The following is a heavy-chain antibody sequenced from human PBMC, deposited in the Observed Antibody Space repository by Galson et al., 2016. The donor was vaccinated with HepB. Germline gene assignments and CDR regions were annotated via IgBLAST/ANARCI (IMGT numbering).Heavy chain of an antibody. J-gene: IGHJ2*01. D-gene: IGHD3-22*01. V-gene: IGHV3-53*01. CDR3: ARVYDGSGFLSRGWYFDL. Sequence: SLRLSCAASGFTVSSSYISWVRQAPGKGLEWVSILYSGGGSTHYADSVKGRFAISRHNSKNTLYLQMNRLRAEDTAVYFCARVYDGSGFLSRGWYFDLWAVAPWSLSPQ. CDR1: GFTVSSSY. CDR2: LYSGGGST.